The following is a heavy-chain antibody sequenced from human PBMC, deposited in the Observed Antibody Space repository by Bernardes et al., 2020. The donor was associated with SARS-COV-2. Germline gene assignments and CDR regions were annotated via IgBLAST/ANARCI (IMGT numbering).Heavy chain of an antibody. CDR1: GFTFSSYA. CDR3: AKGFHLGYYDILTGYYRPMDV. Sequence: GGSLRLSCAASGFTFSSYAMSWVRQAPGKGLEWVSAISGSGGSTYYADSVKGRFTISRDNSKNTLYLQMNSLRAEDTAVYYCAKGFHLGYYDILTGYYRPMDVWGQGTTVTVSS. D-gene: IGHD3-9*01. CDR2: ISGSGGST. V-gene: IGHV3-23*01. J-gene: IGHJ6*02.